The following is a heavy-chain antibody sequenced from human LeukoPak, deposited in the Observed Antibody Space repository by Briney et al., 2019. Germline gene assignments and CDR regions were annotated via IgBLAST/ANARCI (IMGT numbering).Heavy chain of an antibody. D-gene: IGHD4-23*01. Sequence: SETLSLTCTVSGGSISSSSYYWGWIRQPPGKGLEWIGSIYYSGSTYYNPSLKSRVTISVDKSKNQFSLKLSSVTAADTAVYYCARKGWLLRPRDAFDIWGQGTMVTVSS. CDR2: IYYSGST. CDR1: GGSISSSSYY. V-gene: IGHV4-39*07. J-gene: IGHJ3*02. CDR3: ARKGWLLRPRDAFDI.